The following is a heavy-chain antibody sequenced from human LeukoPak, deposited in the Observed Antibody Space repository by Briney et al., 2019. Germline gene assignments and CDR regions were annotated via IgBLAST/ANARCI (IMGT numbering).Heavy chain of an antibody. Sequence: GESLKISCKGSGYSFTNYWIGWVRQMPGKGLEWMGIIYPGDSDTKYSPSFQGQVTISADKSISTAYLQWSSLKASDTAMYYCARQQPAAGTGFDYWGQGTLVTVSS. J-gene: IGHJ4*02. CDR1: GYSFTNYW. CDR3: ARQQPAAGTGFDY. CDR2: IYPGDSDT. D-gene: IGHD6-13*01. V-gene: IGHV5-51*01.